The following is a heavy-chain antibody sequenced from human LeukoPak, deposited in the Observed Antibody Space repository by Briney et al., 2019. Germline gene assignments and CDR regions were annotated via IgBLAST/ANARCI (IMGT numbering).Heavy chain of an antibody. J-gene: IGHJ3*02. Sequence: PSETLSLTCTVSGGSISTYYWNWIRQPAGKGLEWIGRIYTTGITNYNPSLKSRVSVSVDTSKNQFSLKLSSVTAADTAVYYCARDLGRGYSGYDRAFDIWGQGTMVTVSS. V-gene: IGHV4-4*07. D-gene: IGHD5-12*01. CDR1: GGSISTYY. CDR3: ARDLGRGYSGYDRAFDI. CDR2: IYTTGIT.